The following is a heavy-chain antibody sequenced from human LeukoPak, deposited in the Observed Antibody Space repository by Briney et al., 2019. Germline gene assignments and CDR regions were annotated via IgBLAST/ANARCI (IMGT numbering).Heavy chain of an antibody. V-gene: IGHV3-7*01. CDR3: ARNQSPYY. Sequence: PGGSLRLSCAASEFSVGSNYMTWVRQAPGKGLEWVANIKLDGSEKYYVDSVKGRFTISRDNAKNSLYLQMNSLRAEDSAVYYCARNQSPYYWGQGTLVTVSS. CDR1: EFSVGSNY. CDR2: IKLDGSEK. J-gene: IGHJ4*02.